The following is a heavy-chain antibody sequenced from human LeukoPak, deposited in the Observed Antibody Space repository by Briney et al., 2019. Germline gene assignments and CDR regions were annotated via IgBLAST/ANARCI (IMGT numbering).Heavy chain of an antibody. V-gene: IGHV5-51*01. CDR2: IYPGDSDT. CDR3: ARHIGSYSSGWYPDY. Sequence: GESLKISCKGSGYRFTSYWIGWVRQMPGKGLEWMGIIYPGDSDTRYSPSFQGQVTISADKSISTAYLQWSSLKASDTAMYYCARHIGSYSSGWYPDYWGQGTLVTVSS. CDR1: GYRFTSYW. D-gene: IGHD6-19*01. J-gene: IGHJ4*02.